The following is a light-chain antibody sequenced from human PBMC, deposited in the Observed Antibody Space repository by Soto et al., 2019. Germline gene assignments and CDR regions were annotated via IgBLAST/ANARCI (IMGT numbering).Light chain of an antibody. CDR1: QAISSY. V-gene: IGKV1-39*01. CDR2: AAS. Sequence: DIQMTQSPSSLSASVGDRVTITCRASQAISSYLNWFQHTPGKASKLLIYAASTLQSGVPSRLSGSGSGTDFTITIRSLQPEDFATYYCQQSYLTRTFGQGTKVDIK. CDR3: QQSYLTRT. J-gene: IGKJ1*01.